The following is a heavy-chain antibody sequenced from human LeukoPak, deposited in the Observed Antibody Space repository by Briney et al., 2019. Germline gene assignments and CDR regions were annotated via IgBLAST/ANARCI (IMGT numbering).Heavy chain of an antibody. J-gene: IGHJ4*02. D-gene: IGHD2/OR15-2a*01. CDR2: IYYGGST. Sequence: PSETLSLTCTVSGGSISSSSYYWGWIRQPPGKGLEWIGSIYYGGSTYYNSSLKSRVTISVDISKNQFSLKVSSVTAADTAVYYCASTILSEFDYWGQGTLVTVSS. CDR3: ASTILSEFDY. CDR1: GGSISSSSYY. V-gene: IGHV4-39*07.